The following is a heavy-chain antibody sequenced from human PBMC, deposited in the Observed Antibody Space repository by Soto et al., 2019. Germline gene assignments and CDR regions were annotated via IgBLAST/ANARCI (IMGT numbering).Heavy chain of an antibody. CDR3: SIDNPRSSGWDI. V-gene: IGHV3-48*02. CDR1: AFTLSSYS. Sequence: EVQLVESGGGLVQPGGSLRLSCAASAFTLSSYSMNWVRQAPGKGLEWVSYINSGSTTIYYADSVKGRFTISRDNAKNSLYLQMNSLRDEDTAVYYCSIDNPRSSGWDICGQVNTVTVS. CDR2: INSGSTTI. J-gene: IGHJ6*02.